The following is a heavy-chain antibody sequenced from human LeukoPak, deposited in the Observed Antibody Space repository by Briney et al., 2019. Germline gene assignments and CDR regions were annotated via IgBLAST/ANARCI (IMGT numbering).Heavy chain of an antibody. CDR2: INPNSGGT. CDR1: GYTFSDYY. CDR3: ARHRLPRVYYDRSGYYHDGFDI. J-gene: IGHJ3*02. Sequence: ASVKVSCKASGYTFSDYYIHWVRQAPGQGLEWMGWINPNSGGTNYAQTLQGRVTMTTDTSTTTAYMELRSLRSDDTAVYYCARHRLPRVYYDRSGYYHDGFDIWGQGTMVTVSS. D-gene: IGHD3-22*01. V-gene: IGHV1-2*02.